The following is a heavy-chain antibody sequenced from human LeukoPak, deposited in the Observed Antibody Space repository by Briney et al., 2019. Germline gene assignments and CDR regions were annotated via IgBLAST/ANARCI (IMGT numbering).Heavy chain of an antibody. D-gene: IGHD5-18*01. CDR1: GFTFSSYA. Sequence: PGRSLRLSCAASGFTFSSYAMHWVRQAPGKGLEWVAVISYGGSNKYYADSVKGRFTISRDNSKNTLYLQMNSLRAEDTAVYYCARVNTDGYVDYWGQGTLVTVSS. J-gene: IGHJ4*02. CDR2: ISYGGSNK. V-gene: IGHV3-30-3*01. CDR3: ARVNTDGYVDY.